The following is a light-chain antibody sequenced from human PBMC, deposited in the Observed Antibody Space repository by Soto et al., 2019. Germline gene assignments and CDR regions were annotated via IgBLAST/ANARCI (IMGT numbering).Light chain of an antibody. CDR1: QSVGSY. V-gene: IGKV3-11*01. CDR2: DAS. Sequence: EIVLTQSPATLSLSPGERATLSCRASQSVGSYLAWYQQKPGRAPRLLIYDASNRATGIPARFSGGGSGTDFALTISRLEPEDFAFYYCQQRSNWPWTFGQGTKVEIK. J-gene: IGKJ1*01. CDR3: QQRSNWPWT.